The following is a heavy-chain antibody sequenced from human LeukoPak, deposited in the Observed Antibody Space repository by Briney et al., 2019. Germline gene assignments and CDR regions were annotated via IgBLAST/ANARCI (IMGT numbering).Heavy chain of an antibody. V-gene: IGHV3-30*02. CDR2: IWYDGSNK. CDR1: GFNFSTYG. D-gene: IGHD1-26*01. Sequence: GGSLRLSCVASGFNFSTYGMHWVRQAPGKGLEWVALIWYDGSNKNYADSVKGRFTISRDNAQNTLYLQMNSLRPEDTALYFCAKDMRLKGILLVGLEYWGQGTVVTVSS. J-gene: IGHJ4*02. CDR3: AKDMRLKGILLVGLEY.